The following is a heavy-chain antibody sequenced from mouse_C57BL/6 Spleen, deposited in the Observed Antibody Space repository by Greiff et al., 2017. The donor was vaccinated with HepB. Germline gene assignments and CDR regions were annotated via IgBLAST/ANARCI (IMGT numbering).Heavy chain of an antibody. CDR1: GFTFSDYE. Sequence: EVMLVESGGGLVQPGGSLKLSCAASGFTFSDYEMAWVRQAPRKGPEWVAFISNLAYSIYYADTVTGRFTISRENAKNTLYLEMSSLRSEDTAMYYCARAPHYYGSSYWYFDVWGTGTTVTVSS. CDR3: ARAPHYYGSSYWYFDV. CDR2: ISNLAYSI. J-gene: IGHJ1*03. V-gene: IGHV5-15*04. D-gene: IGHD1-1*01.